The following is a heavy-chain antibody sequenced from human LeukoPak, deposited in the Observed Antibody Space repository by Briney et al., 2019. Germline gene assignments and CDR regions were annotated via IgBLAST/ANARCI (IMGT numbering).Heavy chain of an antibody. D-gene: IGHD3-22*01. V-gene: IGHV2-70*11. Sequence: SGPALVKPTQTLTLTCTFSGFSLSTSGMCVSWIRQPPGKALEWPARIDWDDDKYYSTSLKTRLTISKDTSKNQVVLTMTNMDPVDTATYYCARAYYYDSSGYYEDYWGQGTLVTVSS. CDR1: GFSLSTSGMC. CDR2: IDWDDDK. CDR3: ARAYYYDSSGYYEDY. J-gene: IGHJ4*02.